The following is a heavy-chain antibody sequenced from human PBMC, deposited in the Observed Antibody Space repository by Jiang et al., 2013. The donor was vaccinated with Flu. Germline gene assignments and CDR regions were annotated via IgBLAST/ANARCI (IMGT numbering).Heavy chain of an antibody. CDR2: ISASGGSI. CDR3: AKDGARTLRFFDS. CDR1: GFTFSSYA. J-gene: IGHJ4*02. Sequence: QLLESGGDLVQPGGSLRLSCEASGFTFSSYAMSWVRQAPGKGLEWVSAISASGGSIYYADSVKGRFTISRDNSKDTLYLQMNSLRAEDTAVYYCAKDGARTLRFFDSWGQGTLVTVSS. V-gene: IGHV3-23*01. D-gene: IGHD5/OR15-5a*01.